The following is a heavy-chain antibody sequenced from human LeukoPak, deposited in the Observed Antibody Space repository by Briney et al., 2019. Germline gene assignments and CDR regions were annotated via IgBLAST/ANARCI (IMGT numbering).Heavy chain of an antibody. CDR2: ISDSGGRT. V-gene: IGHV3-23*01. J-gene: IGHJ4*02. Sequence: GGSLRLSCAVSGITLSNYGMSWVRQAPGKGLEWVAGISDSGGRTNYADSVKGRFTISRDNPKNTLYLQMNSLRAEATAVYFCAKRGVVIRVILVGFHKEAYYFDSWGQGALVTVSS. CDR3: AKRGVVIRVILVGFHKEAYYFDS. D-gene: IGHD3-22*01. CDR1: GITLSNYG.